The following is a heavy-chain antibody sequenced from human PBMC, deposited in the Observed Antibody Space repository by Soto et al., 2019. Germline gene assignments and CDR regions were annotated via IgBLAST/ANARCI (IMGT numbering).Heavy chain of an antibody. J-gene: IGHJ3*02. V-gene: IGHV4-61*01. CDR3: ARGGDVRWFGNDAFDI. CDR2: IYYSGST. Sequence: QVQLQESGPGLVKPSETLSLTCTVSGGSVSSGSYYWSWIRQPPGKGLEWIGYIYYSGSTNYNPSLKSRVTIAVDTSKNQCSLKPSSVTAADTAVYDCARGGDVRWFGNDAFDIWGQGTMVTVSS. D-gene: IGHD3-10*01. CDR1: GGSVSSGSYY.